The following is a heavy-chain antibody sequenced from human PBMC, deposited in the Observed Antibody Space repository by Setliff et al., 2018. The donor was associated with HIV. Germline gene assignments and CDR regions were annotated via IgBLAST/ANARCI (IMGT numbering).Heavy chain of an antibody. V-gene: IGHV3-7*03. CDR1: GFTFSNSW. CDR2: IKPDGSDQ. D-gene: IGHD2-8*01. J-gene: IGHJ5*01. Sequence: GGSLRLSCVASGFTFSNSWMNWVRQAPGKGLEWVANIKPDGSDQYYVDSVKGRFTIFRDNTKDSLYLQMSSLRAEDTAVYYCARPLLRTNTVYGILGNWFDSWGRGTLVTVSS. CDR3: ARPLLRTNTVYGILGNWFDS.